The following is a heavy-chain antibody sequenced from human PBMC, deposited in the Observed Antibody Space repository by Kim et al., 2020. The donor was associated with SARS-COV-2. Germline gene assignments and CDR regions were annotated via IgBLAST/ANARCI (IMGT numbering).Heavy chain of an antibody. D-gene: IGHD4-17*01. CDR2: IYYSGST. CDR3: ARLYYGDSHIFDY. CDR1: GGSISSSSYY. V-gene: IGHV4-39*01. J-gene: IGHJ4*02. Sequence: SETLSLTCTVSGGSISSSSYYWGWIRQPPGKGLEWIGSIYYSGSTYYNPSLKSRVTISVDTSKNQFSLKLSSVTAADTAVYYCARLYYGDSHIFDYWGQGTLVTVSS.